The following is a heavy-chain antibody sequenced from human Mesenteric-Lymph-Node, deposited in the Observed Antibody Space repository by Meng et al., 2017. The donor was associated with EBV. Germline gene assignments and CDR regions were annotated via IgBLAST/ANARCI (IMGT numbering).Heavy chain of an antibody. CDR1: SGSISSSSYY. V-gene: IGHV4-39*07. D-gene: IGHD2-15*01. CDR3: ARMGSGVWRYHTDY. Sequence: QLQLQEPGPVLVKPSETLSLTCLGSSGSISSSSYYCGWIRQSPGKGLEWIGNIYYSGSTYYNPSLRSRVTISVDTTKNQFSLKLNSVTAADTAVYYCARMGSGVWRYHTDYWGQGTLVTVSS. CDR2: IYYSGST. J-gene: IGHJ4*02.